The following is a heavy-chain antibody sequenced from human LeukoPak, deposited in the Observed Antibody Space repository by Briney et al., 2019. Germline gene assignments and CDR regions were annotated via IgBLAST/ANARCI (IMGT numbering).Heavy chain of an antibody. Sequence: PSETLSLTCTVSGGSISSYYWSWIRQPPGKGLEWIGYIYYSGSTYYNPSLKSRVTISVDTSKNQFSLKLSSVTAADTAVYYCAREDYGGNWGYWGQGTLVTVSS. CDR1: GGSISSYY. CDR3: AREDYGGNWGY. J-gene: IGHJ4*02. CDR2: IYYSGST. D-gene: IGHD4-23*01. V-gene: IGHV4-30-4*08.